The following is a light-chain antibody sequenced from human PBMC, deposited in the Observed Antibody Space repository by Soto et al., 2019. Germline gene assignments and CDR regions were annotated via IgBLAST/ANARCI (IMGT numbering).Light chain of an antibody. J-gene: IGKJ1*01. CDR3: QKYNSAPRT. Sequence: IQMTQSPSSLSASVGDIVTITCRASQGCNYYLAWYQQKPGKVPKLLIYAAFTLKSGVPSRFSGSGSGTDFTLTISSLQPEDVSNYYCQKYNSAPRTFGQGTRVEIK. CDR2: AAF. V-gene: IGKV1-27*01. CDR1: QGCNYY.